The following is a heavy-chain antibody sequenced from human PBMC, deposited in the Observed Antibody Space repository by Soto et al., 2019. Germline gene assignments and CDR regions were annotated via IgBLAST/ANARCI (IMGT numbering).Heavy chain of an antibody. V-gene: IGHV3-9*01. J-gene: IGHJ3*02. CDR2: ISWNSGSI. D-gene: IGHD3-3*01. CDR3: AKEKIRVGVVIKMDAFDI. Sequence: GGSLRLSCAASGFTFDDYAMHWVRQAPGKGLEWVSGISWNSGSIGYADSVKGRFTISRDNAKNSLYLQMNSLRAEDTALYYCAKEKIRVGVVIKMDAFDIWGQGTMVTVSS. CDR1: GFTFDDYA.